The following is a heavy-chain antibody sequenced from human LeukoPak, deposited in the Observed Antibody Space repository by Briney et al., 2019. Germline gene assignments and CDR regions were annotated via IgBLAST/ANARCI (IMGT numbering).Heavy chain of an antibody. D-gene: IGHD5-18*01. J-gene: IGHJ4*02. CDR1: GDSISRYY. V-gene: IGHV4-59*01. CDR2: IYHSGST. CDR3: ARDGTQLWNFDY. Sequence: KPSETLSLTYTVSGDSISRYYWSWIRQPPGKGLEWIGYIYHSGSTNYNPSLKSRVTISVDTSKNQFSLKLSSVTAADTAVYYCARDGTQLWNFDYWSQGTLVTVSS.